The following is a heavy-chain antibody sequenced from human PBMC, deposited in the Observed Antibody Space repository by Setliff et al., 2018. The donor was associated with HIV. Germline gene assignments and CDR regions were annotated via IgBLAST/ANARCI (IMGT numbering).Heavy chain of an antibody. Sequence: PGGSLRLSCVASGFTFNNAWMNWVRQAPGKGLEWLGRIKKSSDGGKTEHAASVRGRFTISRDDSKSLAYLQMNSLKTEDTAVYYCLLYCSGTSCHLPDVWGQGTTVTVSS. V-gene: IGHV3-15*01. J-gene: IGHJ6*02. CDR2: IKKSSDGGKT. CDR3: LLYCSGTSCHLPDV. CDR1: GFTFNNAW. D-gene: IGHD2-2*01.